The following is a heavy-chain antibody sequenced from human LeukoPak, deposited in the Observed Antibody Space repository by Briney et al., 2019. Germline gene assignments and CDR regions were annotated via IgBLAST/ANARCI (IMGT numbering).Heavy chain of an antibody. CDR2: IYYSGST. D-gene: IGHD6-13*01. CDR3: ARGSIAAAGPEVGSYYFDY. V-gene: IGHV4-59*01. J-gene: IGHJ4*02. Sequence: TSETLALTRTVSGGSISSYYWRWIRQPPGKGLAWIGYIYYSGSTNYSPSLQSRVTISVDTSNNQFSLKLSSVTAADTAVYYCARGSIAAAGPEVGSYYFDYWGQGTLVTVSS. CDR1: GGSISSYY.